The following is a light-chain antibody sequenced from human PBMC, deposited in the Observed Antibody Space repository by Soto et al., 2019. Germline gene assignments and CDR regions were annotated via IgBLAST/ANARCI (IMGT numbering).Light chain of an antibody. V-gene: IGKV1D-12*01. CDR1: QGIKSW. CDR3: QQADSFPIT. Sequence: DIQMTQSPSSVSASVGDTVVITCRASQGIKSWFAWYQQRPGNAPKLLISDANTLQTGVPPRFSGSGSGQVFFLPVNSLQPEDCATYYCQQADSFPITFGQVTRLEL. J-gene: IGKJ5*01. CDR2: DAN.